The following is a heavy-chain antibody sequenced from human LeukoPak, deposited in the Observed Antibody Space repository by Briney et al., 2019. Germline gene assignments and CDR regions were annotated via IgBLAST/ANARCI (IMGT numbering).Heavy chain of an antibody. CDR2: ISSSSYYI. CDR3: ARPVADTYAPLDY. J-gene: IGHJ4*02. CDR1: GFSLSTYS. V-gene: IGHV3-21*06. Sequence: GGSLRLSCTASGFSLSTYSMNWVRQAPGKGLEWVSAISSSSYYIFYSDSVRGRFTISRDNAQNSLYLQMNSLRAEDTAVYYCARPVADTYAPLDYWGQGTLVTVSS. D-gene: IGHD6-19*01.